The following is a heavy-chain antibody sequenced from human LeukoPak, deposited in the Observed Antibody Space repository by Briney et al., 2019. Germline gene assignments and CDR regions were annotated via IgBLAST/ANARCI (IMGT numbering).Heavy chain of an antibody. CDR1: GYTFSNYG. CDR3: ARDVRVGGVIATYGMDV. J-gene: IGHJ6*02. D-gene: IGHD2-21*01. V-gene: IGHV1-18*01. Sequence: ASVKVSCKASGYTFSNYGISWVRQAPGRGLEWMGWISGYNGNTNYAQKLQGRITMTTDTSTSTAYMELRSLRSDDSAVFYCARDVRVGGVIATYGMDVWGQGTTVTVSS. CDR2: ISGYNGNT.